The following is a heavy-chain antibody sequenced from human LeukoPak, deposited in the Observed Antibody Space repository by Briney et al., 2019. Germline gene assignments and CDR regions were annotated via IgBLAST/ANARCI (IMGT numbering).Heavy chain of an antibody. J-gene: IGHJ6*03. CDR2: SRNKANSYTT. CDR3: AKDATAVPGTVYMDV. CDR1: GFTFSDHY. D-gene: IGHD6-19*01. V-gene: IGHV3-72*01. Sequence: GGSLRLSCAASGFTFSDHYMDWVRQAPGKGLEWVGRSRNKANSYTTEYGASVKGRFTISRDDSKHSLYLQMNSLRTEDTALYYCAKDATAVPGTVYMDVWGKGTTVTVSS.